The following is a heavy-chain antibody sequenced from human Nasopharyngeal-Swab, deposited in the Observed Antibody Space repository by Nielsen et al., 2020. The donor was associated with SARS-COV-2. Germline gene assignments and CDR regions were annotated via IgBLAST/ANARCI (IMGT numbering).Heavy chain of an antibody. CDR3: AKDDRRSQWLVDYYYGMDV. CDR1: GFTFSSYA. CDR2: ISGSGGST. D-gene: IGHD6-19*01. Sequence: GESLKISCAASGFTFSSYAMSWVRQAPGKGLAWVSAISGSGGSTYYADSVKGRFTISRDNSKNTLYLQMNSLRAEDTAVYYCAKDDRRSQWLVDYYYGMDVWGQGTTVTVSS. V-gene: IGHV3-23*01. J-gene: IGHJ6*02.